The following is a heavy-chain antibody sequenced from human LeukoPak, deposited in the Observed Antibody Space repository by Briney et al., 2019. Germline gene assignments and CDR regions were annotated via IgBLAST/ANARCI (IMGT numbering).Heavy chain of an antibody. J-gene: IGHJ4*02. CDR2: MNPNSGNT. CDR1: SCTFTNYA. D-gene: IGHD3-22*01. V-gene: IGHV1-8*03. Sequence: ASVKVSCKASSCTFTNYAFTWVRQATGQGLEWMGWMNPNSGNTAYAQKFQGRVTITRNTSISTAYMELSSLRSEDTAVYYCAREDYYDSGSNDYWGQGTLVTVSS. CDR3: AREDYYDSGSNDY.